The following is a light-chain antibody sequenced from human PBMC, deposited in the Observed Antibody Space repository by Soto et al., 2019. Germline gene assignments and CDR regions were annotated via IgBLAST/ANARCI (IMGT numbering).Light chain of an antibody. J-gene: IGKJ2*01. CDR1: HNISSH. V-gene: IGKV1-39*01. CDR3: QQSFSIPYT. CDR2: AAS. Sequence: DIQMTQSPSSLSAFIGDRVTITCRTNHNISSHLNWYHQKPGKAPNLLIYAASSLQSGVPSGFSGSGSGTHFTLTITSLQPDDFSTYYCQQSFSIPYTFGQGTKLQIK.